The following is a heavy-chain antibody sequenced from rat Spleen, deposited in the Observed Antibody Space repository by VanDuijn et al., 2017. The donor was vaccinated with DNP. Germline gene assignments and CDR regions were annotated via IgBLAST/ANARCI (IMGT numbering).Heavy chain of an antibody. Sequence: VQLQESGPGLVEPSQSLSLTCSVTDSSITSYYWGWIRKFPGNKMEWIGHISNSGSTSYNPSLKSRISITRDTSKNQFFLQVNSGTTEDKATYYCVYGYYWGQGVRVTVSS. D-gene: IGHD4-1*01. CDR3: VYGYY. CDR1: DSSITSYY. J-gene: IGHJ2*01. CDR2: ISNSGST. V-gene: IGHV3-1*01.